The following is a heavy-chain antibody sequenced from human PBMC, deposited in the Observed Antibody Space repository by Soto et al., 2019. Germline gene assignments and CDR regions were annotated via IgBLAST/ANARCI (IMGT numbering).Heavy chain of an antibody. V-gene: IGHV3-21*01. Sequence: GGSLRLSCAASGFTFSSYTMNWVRQAPGKGLEWVSSVTSSSSFIYYADSVKGRFTVSRDNAKDSLSLQMNSLRAEDTAVYYCARDGRPAAVSSYYGMDVWGQGTTVTVSS. CDR2: VTSSSSFI. D-gene: IGHD2-2*01. J-gene: IGHJ6*02. CDR3: ARDGRPAAVSSYYGMDV. CDR1: GFTFSSYT.